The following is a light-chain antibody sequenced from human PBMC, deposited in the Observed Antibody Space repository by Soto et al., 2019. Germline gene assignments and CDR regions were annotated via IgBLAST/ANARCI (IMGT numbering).Light chain of an antibody. V-gene: IGLV1-44*01. Sequence: QSVLTQPPSASGTHGQRVTISCSGSSSKIGSNTVNWYQQLPGTAPKLLIYFNSQRPSGVPDRFSGSKSGTSASLAISGLQSEDEADYYCSSWDDSLNGDYVFGTGNKVIVL. CDR1: SSKIGSNT. CDR2: FNS. J-gene: IGLJ1*01. CDR3: SSWDDSLNGDYV.